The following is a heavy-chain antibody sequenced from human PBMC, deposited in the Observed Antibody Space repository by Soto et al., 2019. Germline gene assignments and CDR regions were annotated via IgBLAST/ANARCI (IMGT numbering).Heavy chain of an antibody. V-gene: IGHV4-34*01. D-gene: IGHD5-18*01. CDR2: INHSGST. CDR3: ARGIQLWKSEEFGRIGYFDY. J-gene: IGHJ4*02. Sequence: SETLSLTCAVYGGSFSGYYWSWVRQPPGKGLEWIGEINHSGSTNYNPSLKSRVTISVDTSKNQFSLKLSSVTAADTAVYYCARGIQLWKSEEFGRIGYFDYWGQGTLVTVSS. CDR1: GGSFSGYY.